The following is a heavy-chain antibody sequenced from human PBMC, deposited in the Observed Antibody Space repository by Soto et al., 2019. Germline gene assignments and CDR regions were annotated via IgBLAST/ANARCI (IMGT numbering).Heavy chain of an antibody. CDR2: LSFGNHRT. CDR3: TRDSGSGYSTDV. J-gene: IGHJ6*02. V-gene: IGHV3-48*02. D-gene: IGHD5-12*01. Sequence: EVQLVESGGGLVQPGGSLRLSCAASGFSFSGYSLNWVRQAPGKGLEWISYLSFGNHRTLYANCARGRFTVSRDDAKQLLYLQMNGLRDEDTAVYYCTRDSGSGYSTDVWGQGTTVTVSS. CDR1: GFSFSGYS.